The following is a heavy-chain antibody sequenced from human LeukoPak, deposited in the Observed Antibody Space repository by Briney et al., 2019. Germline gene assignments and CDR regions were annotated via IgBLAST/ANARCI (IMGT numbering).Heavy chain of an antibody. CDR2: MYGDMRDI. CDR3: ARDLGPRGST. CDR1: GLTFSNSW. J-gene: IGHJ5*02. D-gene: IGHD3-10*01. Sequence: PGGSLRLSCEASGLTFSNSWMHWVRQIPGKGLVWVSRMYGDMRDISYADSVKGRFTISRDNAKNTVYLQMNSLRGEDTAVYYCARDLGPRGSTWGQGTLVTVSS. V-gene: IGHV3-74*01.